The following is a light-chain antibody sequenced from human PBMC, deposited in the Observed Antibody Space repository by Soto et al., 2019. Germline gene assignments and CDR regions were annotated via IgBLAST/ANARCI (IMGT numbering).Light chain of an antibody. J-gene: IGLJ1*01. CDR2: EAT. CDR3: SSYTTSNTYV. V-gene: IGLV2-14*01. CDR1: SSDVTYDSF. Sequence: QSVLTQPAGMSGSPGESITISCTGTSSDVTYDSFVSWYQRHPGKAPRLMSYEATYRPSGVSDRFSGAKSGNTASLTISGLQPEDEADYYCSSYTTSNTYVFGTGTKVTVL.